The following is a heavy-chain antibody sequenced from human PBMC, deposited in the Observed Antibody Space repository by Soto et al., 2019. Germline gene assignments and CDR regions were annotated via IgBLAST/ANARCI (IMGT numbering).Heavy chain of an antibody. CDR2: IYYRGST. CDR3: AGFNCSGGSCEWYYYYGMDV. CDR1: GGSISSGGYY. J-gene: IGHJ6*02. Sequence: PSETLSLTCTVSGGSISSGGYYWSWIRQHPGKGLEWIGYIYYRGSTYYNPSLKSRVTISVDTSKNQFSLKLSSVTAADTAVYYCAGFNCSGGSCEWYYYYGMDVWGQGTTVTVSS. V-gene: IGHV4-31*03. D-gene: IGHD2-15*01.